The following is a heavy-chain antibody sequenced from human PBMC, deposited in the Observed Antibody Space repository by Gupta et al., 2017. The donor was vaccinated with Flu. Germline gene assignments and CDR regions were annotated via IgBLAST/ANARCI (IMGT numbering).Heavy chain of an antibody. J-gene: IGHJ4*02. Sequence: RQARGQGLEWMGRISPNSGSTNYEQKFQGRGTMTRDTSISTVYMELSRLRSDDTAVYFCARGAYSSSFSLDYWGQGTLVTVSS. CDR2: ISPNSGST. V-gene: IGHV1-2*06. D-gene: IGHD6-6*01. CDR3: ARGAYSSSFSLDY.